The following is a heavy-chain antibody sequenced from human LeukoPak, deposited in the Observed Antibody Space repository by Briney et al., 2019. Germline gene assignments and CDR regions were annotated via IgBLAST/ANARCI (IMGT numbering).Heavy chain of an antibody. J-gene: IGHJ5*02. CDR1: GFTFSDYY. Sequence: GGSLRLSCAASGFTFSDYYMSWIRQAPGKGLEWVSSISSSSSYIYYADSVKGRFTISRDNAKNSLYLQMNSLRAEDTAVYYCARDHRGYSGYDLGNWFDPWGQGTLVTVSS. CDR2: ISSSSSYI. CDR3: ARDHRGYSGYDLGNWFDP. D-gene: IGHD5-12*01. V-gene: IGHV3-11*06.